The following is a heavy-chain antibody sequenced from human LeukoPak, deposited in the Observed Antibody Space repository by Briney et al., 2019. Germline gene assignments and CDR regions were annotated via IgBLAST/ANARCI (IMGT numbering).Heavy chain of an antibody. CDR2: MGPNSGDT. V-gene: IGHV1-8*01. D-gene: IGHD7-27*01. CDR3: VRTPPNWGFDY. CDR1: GYTFTTHD. J-gene: IGHJ4*02. Sequence: ASVKVSCKASGYTFTTHDINWVRQATGQGLEWLGWMGPNSGDTGYAQKFQGKVTMTSDSSISTAYMELSSLRSEDTAIYYCVRTPPNWGFDYWGQGTLVTVSS.